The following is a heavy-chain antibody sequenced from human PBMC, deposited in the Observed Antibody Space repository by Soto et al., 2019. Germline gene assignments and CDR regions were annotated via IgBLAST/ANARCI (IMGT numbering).Heavy chain of an antibody. CDR3: AKAFGWELPHFDY. CDR2: ISGSGGST. V-gene: IGHV3-23*01. J-gene: IGHJ4*02. CDR1: GFTFSSYA. D-gene: IGHD1-26*01. Sequence: EVQLLESGGGLVQPGGSLRLSCAASGFTFSSYAMSWVRQAPGTGLEWVSAISGSGGSTYYEDSVKGRFTISRDNSKNTLYLQMNSLRAEDTAVYYCAKAFGWELPHFDYWGQGTLVTVSS.